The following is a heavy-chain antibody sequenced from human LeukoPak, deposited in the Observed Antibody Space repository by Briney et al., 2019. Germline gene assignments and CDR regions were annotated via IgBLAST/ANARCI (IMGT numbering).Heavy chain of an antibody. V-gene: IGHV3-74*01. CDR2: ISPTGSTT. J-gene: IGHJ4*02. Sequence: PGGSLRLSYTGSGFSFRGHWMHWARQLPGKGLVWLSRISPTGSTTSYADSVKGRFTVSRDNAKNTLYLQVNNLRAEDTAVYYCARGPNSNWSGLDFWGQGTLLTVSS. CDR1: GFSFRGHW. D-gene: IGHD6-6*01. CDR3: ARGPNSNWSGLDF.